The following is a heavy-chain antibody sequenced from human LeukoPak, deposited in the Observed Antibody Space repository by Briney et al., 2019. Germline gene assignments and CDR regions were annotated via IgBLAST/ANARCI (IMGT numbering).Heavy chain of an antibody. J-gene: IGHJ5*02. CDR3: ARGDSSAFSRWFDP. Sequence: GASVKVSCKASGYTFIGYYMHWVRQAPGQGLEWMGWINPNSGGTNYPQKFQGRVTMTMDTSISTAYMELNRLRSDDTAVYYCARGDSSAFSRWFDPWGQGTLVTVSS. D-gene: IGHD3-22*01. V-gene: IGHV1-2*02. CDR1: GYTFIGYY. CDR2: INPNSGGT.